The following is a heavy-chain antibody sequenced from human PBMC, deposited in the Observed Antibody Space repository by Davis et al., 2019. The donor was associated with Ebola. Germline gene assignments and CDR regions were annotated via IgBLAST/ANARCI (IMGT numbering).Heavy chain of an antibody. D-gene: IGHD3-9*01. CDR3: ARDFDGGNYYFDY. J-gene: IGHJ4*02. Sequence: SVKVSCKTSGGSFSSHPISWVRQAPRQGLEWMGGIIPILDTPHYEQKFQGRITITADASTSTAYMELSSLRSEDTATYFCARDFDGGNYYFDYWGPGTPVTVSS. CDR1: GGSFSSHP. CDR2: IIPILDTP. V-gene: IGHV1-69*13.